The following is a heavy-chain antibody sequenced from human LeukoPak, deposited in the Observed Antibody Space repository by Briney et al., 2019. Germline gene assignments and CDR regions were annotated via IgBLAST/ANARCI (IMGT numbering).Heavy chain of an antibody. V-gene: IGHV3-23*01. CDR2: ISDSGGTT. Sequence: PGGSLRLSCGASGFTYISYAMNWVRQVPGKGLEWVSSISDSGGTTYADSVKGRFTIPRDNSKNTLYLQMNSLRAEDTAIYYCGKSTNFDYWGQGTLVTVSS. D-gene: IGHD2-8*01. J-gene: IGHJ4*02. CDR1: GFTYISYA. CDR3: GKSTNFDY.